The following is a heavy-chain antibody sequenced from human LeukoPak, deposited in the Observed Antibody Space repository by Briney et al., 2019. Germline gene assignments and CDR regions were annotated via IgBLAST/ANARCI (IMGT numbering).Heavy chain of an antibody. D-gene: IGHD3-3*01. Sequence: ASVKVSCKASGYTFTSYYMHWVRQAPGQGLEWRGIINPSGGSTSYAQKFQGRVTMTRDTSTSTVYMELSSLRSEDTAVYYCARAPKIRSTYYDFWSGTDYWGQGTLVTVSS. CDR3: ARAPKIRSTYYDFWSGTDY. V-gene: IGHV1-46*03. CDR1: GYTFTSYY. CDR2: INPSGGST. J-gene: IGHJ4*02.